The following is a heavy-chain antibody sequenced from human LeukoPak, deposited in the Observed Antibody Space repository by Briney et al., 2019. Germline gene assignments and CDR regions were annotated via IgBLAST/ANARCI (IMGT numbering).Heavy chain of an antibody. J-gene: IGHJ4*02. Sequence: KASETLSLTCSVSGESVSSRNYYWAWIRQPPGRGLEWIANIFYTGSTYYNPSLKSRVTIFVDTSKNQFSLNLTSVTAADTAVYYCARHKGGRLDPFNDWGQGTLVTVSS. V-gene: IGHV4-39*01. CDR3: ARHKGGRLDPFND. D-gene: IGHD6-19*01. CDR1: GESVSSRNYY. CDR2: IFYTGST.